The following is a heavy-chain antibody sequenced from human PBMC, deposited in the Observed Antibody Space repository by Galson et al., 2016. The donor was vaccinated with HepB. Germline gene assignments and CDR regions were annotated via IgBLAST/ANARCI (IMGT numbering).Heavy chain of an antibody. D-gene: IGHD4-11*01. V-gene: IGHV3-23*01. J-gene: IGHJ4*02. Sequence: SLRLSCAASGFSFGSYGMSWVRQAPGKGLEWVSTISGSGIHTFYGDAVKGRFTISRDNSKNTLYLQMRTLRVEDTAVYYCAKGNTVPDYWGQGTLVTVPS. CDR2: ISGSGIHT. CDR3: AKGNTVPDY. CDR1: GFSFGSYG.